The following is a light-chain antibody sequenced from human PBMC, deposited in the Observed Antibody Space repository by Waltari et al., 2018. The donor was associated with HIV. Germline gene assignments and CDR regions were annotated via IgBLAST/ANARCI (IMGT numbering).Light chain of an antibody. Sequence: DIQMTQSPSSLSASVRDRVTITCQATQDIGYYLNWYQQKPGGAPRLLIYDASRLRPGVPSRFSGGGSGTDFTLTISSLQPEDIATYYCQQYHSQFTFGPGTKVHIK. V-gene: IGKV1-33*01. CDR2: DAS. CDR3: QQYHSQFT. J-gene: IGKJ3*01. CDR1: QDIGYY.